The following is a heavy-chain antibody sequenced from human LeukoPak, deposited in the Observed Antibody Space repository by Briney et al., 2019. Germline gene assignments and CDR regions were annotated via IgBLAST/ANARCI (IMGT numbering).Heavy chain of an antibody. J-gene: IGHJ4*02. CDR1: GGTFSSYA. D-gene: IGHD5-18*01. V-gene: IGHV1-69*06. CDR2: IIPIFGTA. Sequence: SVKVSCKASGGTFSSYAISWVRQAPGQGLEWMGGIIPIFGTANYAQKFQGRVTITADKSTSTASMELSSLRPEDTAVYYCAREGYSYGYDYWGQGTLVTVS. CDR3: AREGYSYGYDY.